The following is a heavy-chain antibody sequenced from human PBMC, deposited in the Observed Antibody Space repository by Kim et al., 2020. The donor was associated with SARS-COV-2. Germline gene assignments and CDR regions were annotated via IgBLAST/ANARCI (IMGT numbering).Heavy chain of an antibody. D-gene: IGHD5-12*01. J-gene: IGHJ4*02. CDR3: ARHDGGYRL. V-gene: IGHV4-39*01. Sequence: SETLSLTCTVSGGSISSSSYYWGWIRQPPGKGLEWIGSIYYSGSTYYNPSLKSRVTISVDTSKNQFSLKLSSVTAADTAVYYCARHDGGYRLWGQGTLVTVSS. CDR2: IYYSGST. CDR1: GGSISSSSYY.